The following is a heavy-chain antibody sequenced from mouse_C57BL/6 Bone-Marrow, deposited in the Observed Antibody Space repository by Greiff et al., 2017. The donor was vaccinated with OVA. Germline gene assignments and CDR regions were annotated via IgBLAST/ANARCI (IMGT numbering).Heavy chain of an antibody. Sequence: EVQLVESGEGLVKPGGSLKLSCAASGFTFSSYAMSWVRQTPEKRLEWVAYISSGGDYIYYADTVKGRFTISRDNARNTLYLQMSSLKSEDTAMYYCTRDRRCYYGSSFTSFAYWGQGTLVTVSA. J-gene: IGHJ3*01. V-gene: IGHV5-9-1*02. CDR1: GFTFSSYA. CDR2: ISSGGDYI. D-gene: IGHD1-1*01. CDR3: TRDRRCYYGSSFTSFAY.